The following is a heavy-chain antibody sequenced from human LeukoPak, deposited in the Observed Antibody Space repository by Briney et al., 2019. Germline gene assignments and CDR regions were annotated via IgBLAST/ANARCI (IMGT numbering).Heavy chain of an antibody. J-gene: IGHJ6*03. Sequence: PSETLSLTCTVSGGSISSSSYYWRWIRQPPGKGLEWIGYIYYSGSTNYNPSLKSRVTISVDTSKNQFSLKLSSVTAADTAVYYCARDREGYSSSWDYYYYMDVWGKGTTVTVSS. CDR3: ARDREGYSSSWDYYYYMDV. CDR1: GGSISSSSYY. D-gene: IGHD6-13*01. V-gene: IGHV4-61*01. CDR2: IYYSGST.